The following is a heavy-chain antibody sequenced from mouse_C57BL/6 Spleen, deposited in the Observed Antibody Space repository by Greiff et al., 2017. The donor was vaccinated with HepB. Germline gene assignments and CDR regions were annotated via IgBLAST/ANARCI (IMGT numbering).Heavy chain of an antibody. CDR1: GYTFTDYE. V-gene: IGHV1-15*01. CDR3: TDPDYYGSSYWYFDV. Sequence: VQLQQSGAELVRPGASVTLSCKASGYTFTDYEMHWVKQTPVHGLEWIGAIDPETGGTAYNQKFKGKAILTADKSSSTAYMELRSLTSEDSAVYYCTDPDYYGSSYWYFDVWGTGTTVTVSS. D-gene: IGHD1-1*01. J-gene: IGHJ1*03. CDR2: IDPETGGT.